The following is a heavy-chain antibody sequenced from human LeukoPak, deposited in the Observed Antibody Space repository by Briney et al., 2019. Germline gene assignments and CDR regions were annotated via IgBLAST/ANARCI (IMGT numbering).Heavy chain of an antibody. CDR2: ISYDGSNK. V-gene: IGHV3-30-3*02. D-gene: IGHD3-9*01. CDR3: AKPPRKSRYYDILTGYYIDYYYGMDV. CDR1: GFTFSSYA. Sequence: GRSLRLSCAASGFTFSSYAMHWVRQAPGKGLEWVAVISYDGSNKYYADSVKGRFTISRDNSKNTLYLQMNSLRAEDTAVYYCAKPPRKSRYYDILTGYYIDYYYGMDVWGQGTTVTVSS. J-gene: IGHJ6*02.